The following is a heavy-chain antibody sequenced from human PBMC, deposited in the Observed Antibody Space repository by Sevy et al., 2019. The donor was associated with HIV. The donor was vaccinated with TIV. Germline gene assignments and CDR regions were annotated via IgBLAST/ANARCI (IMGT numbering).Heavy chain of an antibody. CDR2: ISGSGGST. Sequence: GGSLRLSCAASGFTFSSYAMSWVRQAPGKGLEWVSAISGSGGSTYYEDSVKGRFTISRDNSKNTLYLQMNSVRAEETAVYYCAKMRKTDYSLTYYYDSSGYYGAFDIWGQGTMVTVSS. V-gene: IGHV3-23*01. CDR3: AKMRKTDYSLTYYYDSSGYYGAFDI. CDR1: GFTFSSYA. J-gene: IGHJ3*02. D-gene: IGHD3-22*01.